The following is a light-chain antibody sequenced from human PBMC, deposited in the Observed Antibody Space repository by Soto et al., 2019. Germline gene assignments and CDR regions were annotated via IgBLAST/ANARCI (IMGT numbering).Light chain of an antibody. CDR2: AEY. Sequence: IPLNQSPSSLSASPGDSVTITCRASEDITIYLAWYQPKQGKAPNLLMYAEYTLQSGVPSRFSGSGAWKDFTLTISSLQAEDLATYYCQQTRRYPSTFGGGTKVDI. CDR1: EDITIY. CDR3: QQTRRYPST. J-gene: IGKJ4*01. V-gene: IGKV1-9*01.